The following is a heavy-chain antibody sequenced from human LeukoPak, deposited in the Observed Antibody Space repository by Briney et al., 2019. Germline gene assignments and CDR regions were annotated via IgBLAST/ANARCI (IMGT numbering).Heavy chain of an antibody. CDR2: VHLNGAT. CDR3: TRESGAFSPFGF. D-gene: IGHD1-26*01. J-gene: IGHJ4*02. Sequence: SETLSLTCAVSGGSITTTNWWSWVRQPPGKGLEWIGEVHLNGATNYNPSLESRFSMSIDKSNNHLSLEVASVTAADTAMYYCTRESGAFSPFGFWGQGTLVTVSS. CDR1: GGSITTTNW. V-gene: IGHV4-4*02.